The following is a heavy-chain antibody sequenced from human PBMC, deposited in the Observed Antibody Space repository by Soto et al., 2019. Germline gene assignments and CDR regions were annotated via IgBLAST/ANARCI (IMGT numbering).Heavy chain of an antibody. Sequence: ASVKVSCKASGYTFTRYPIHWVRQAPGQGHEWMGWLNPANGDTGYSQNFQGRVTITRDTSASTAYMEMNSLRSEDTAVYYCARKDYYGSGIYYFDSWGQGTQVTVSS. CDR2: LNPANGDT. CDR3: ARKDYYGSGIYYFDS. D-gene: IGHD3-10*01. J-gene: IGHJ4*02. CDR1: GYTFTRYP. V-gene: IGHV1-3*01.